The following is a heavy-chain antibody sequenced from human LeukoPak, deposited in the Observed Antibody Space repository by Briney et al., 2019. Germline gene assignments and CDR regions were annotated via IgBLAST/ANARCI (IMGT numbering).Heavy chain of an antibody. CDR2: ISWNSGSI. Sequence: GGSLRLSCAGSGFIFNNYAMHWVRQPPGKGLEWVSGISWNSGSIDYADSVKGRFTISRDNAKNSLYLQMSSLRAEDTAVYYCARENWFAFDMWGQGTLVTVSS. CDR3: ARENWFAFDM. J-gene: IGHJ3*02. CDR1: GFIFNNYA. D-gene: IGHD3-9*01. V-gene: IGHV3-9*01.